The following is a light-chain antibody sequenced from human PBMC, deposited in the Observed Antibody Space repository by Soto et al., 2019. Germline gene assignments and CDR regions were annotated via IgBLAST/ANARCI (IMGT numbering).Light chain of an antibody. CDR2: DTS. CDR3: QQYGTSEII. Sequence: EIVLTQSPGTLSLTPGERATLSGRASQSVSNSFIAWYQQKPGQAPRLLIYDTSSRATGVPDRYSASGSGTDFTLTISRLEPEDFAVFFCQQYGTSEIIFGQGTRLEI. J-gene: IGKJ5*01. V-gene: IGKV3-20*01. CDR1: QSVSNSF.